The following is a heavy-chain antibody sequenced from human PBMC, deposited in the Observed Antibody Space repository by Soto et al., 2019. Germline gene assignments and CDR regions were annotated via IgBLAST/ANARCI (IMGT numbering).Heavy chain of an antibody. D-gene: IGHD2-15*01. V-gene: IGHV4-30-2*01. Sequence: QLQLQESGSGLVKPSQTLSLTCAVSGGSISSGGYSWSWIRQPPGKGLEWIGYIYHSGSTYYNPSLMSRVTIPVDTSKNQFALKLSSVTAADTAVYYCTRGLVVAAQHWGQGTLVTLSS. CDR2: IYHSGST. J-gene: IGHJ4*02. CDR1: GGSISSGGYS. CDR3: TRGLVVAAQH.